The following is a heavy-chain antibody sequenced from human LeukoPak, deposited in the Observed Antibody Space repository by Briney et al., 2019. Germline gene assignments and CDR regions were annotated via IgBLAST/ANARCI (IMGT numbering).Heavy chain of an antibody. V-gene: IGHV1-18*01. Sequence: ASVKVSCKASGYTFTSYGISWVRQAPGQGLEWMGWISAYNGNTNYAQKLQGRVTMTADTSTSTAYMELRSLRSDDTAVYYCARVSPVYYDFWGGYLDYWGQGTLVTVSS. CDR3: ARVSPVYYDFWGGYLDY. D-gene: IGHD3-3*01. CDR1: GYTFTSYG. CDR2: ISAYNGNT. J-gene: IGHJ4*02.